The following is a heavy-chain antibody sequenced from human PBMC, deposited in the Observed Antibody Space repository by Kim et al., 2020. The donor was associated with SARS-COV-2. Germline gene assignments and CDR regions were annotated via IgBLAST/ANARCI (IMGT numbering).Heavy chain of an antibody. J-gene: IGHJ6*02. D-gene: IGHD6-19*01. Sequence: GGSLRLSCAASGFTFSSYGMHWVRQAPGKGLEWVAVIWYDGSNKYYADSVKGRFTISRDNSKNTLYLQMNSLRAEDTAVYYCARDLVAGTGKSYYYGMDVWGQGTTVTVSS. CDR1: GFTFSSYG. CDR2: IWYDGSNK. CDR3: ARDLVAGTGKSYYYGMDV. V-gene: IGHV3-33*01.